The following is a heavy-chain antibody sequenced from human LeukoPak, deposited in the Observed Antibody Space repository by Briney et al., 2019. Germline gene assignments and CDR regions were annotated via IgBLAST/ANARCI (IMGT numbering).Heavy chain of an antibody. V-gene: IGHV1-46*01. CDR2: INPSGGST. J-gene: IGHJ4*01. CDR3: ARNSFPRGYSYGYSQLKPHFLDY. Sequence: GASVKVSCKSSGYRFTSYFMHWVRQAPGQGLEWMGIINPSGGSTSNAQKFQGRVTMTRDTSTSTVYMELSSLRSEDTAVYYCARNSFPRGYSYGYSQLKPHFLDYWGQEPWSPSPQ. D-gene: IGHD5-18*01. CDR1: GYRFTSYF.